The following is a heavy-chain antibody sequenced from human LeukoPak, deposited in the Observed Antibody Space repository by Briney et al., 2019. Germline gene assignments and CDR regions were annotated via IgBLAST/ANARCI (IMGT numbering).Heavy chain of an antibody. CDR1: GGAIRSSH. D-gene: IGHD6-13*01. CDR2: IYYSGTS. Sequence: SETLSLTCTVSGGAIRSSHWSWIRQPPGKGLEFIGYIYYSGTSNYNPSLKSRVTMSVDTSNNQFSLKLNSVTAADTAVYYCAKAAGYSTIYWFDPWGQGTLVTVSS. CDR3: AKAAGYSTIYWFDP. V-gene: IGHV4-59*01. J-gene: IGHJ5*02.